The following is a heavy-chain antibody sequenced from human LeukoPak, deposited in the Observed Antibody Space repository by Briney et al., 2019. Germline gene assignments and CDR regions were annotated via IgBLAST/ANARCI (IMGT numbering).Heavy chain of an antibody. D-gene: IGHD2-15*01. V-gene: IGHV3-23*01. J-gene: IGHJ4*02. CDR2: ISSSGYTT. CDR3: AKEYCSGGSCYSGY. CDR1: GFSFSGYA. Sequence: GGSLRLSCAASGFSFSGYAMSWVRQAPGRGLEWVSAISSSGYTTYYADSVKGRFSISRDNSKNTVYLQMSSLRGEDTAVYHCAKEYCSGGSCYSGYWGQGALVTVSS.